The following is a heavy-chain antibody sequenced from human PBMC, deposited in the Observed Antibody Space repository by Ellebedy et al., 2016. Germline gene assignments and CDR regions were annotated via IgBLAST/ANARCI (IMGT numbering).Heavy chain of an antibody. D-gene: IGHD2-15*01. Sequence: GGSLRLSCAASGFPFSSYAMHWVRQAPGKGLEWVAVISHDGSKKYNADSVKGRFAISRDNSKNTVSMEISGLTPEDTAVYYCARDAGLCSGGRCYSIGTFWGQGTLVSVSS. CDR3: ARDAGLCSGGRCYSIGTF. CDR1: GFPFSSYA. CDR2: ISHDGSKK. V-gene: IGHV3-30*09. J-gene: IGHJ4*02.